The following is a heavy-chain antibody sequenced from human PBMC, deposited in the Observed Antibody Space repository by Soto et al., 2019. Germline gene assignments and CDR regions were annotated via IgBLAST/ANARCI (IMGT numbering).Heavy chain of an antibody. D-gene: IGHD3-22*01. CDR1: GFTFSSYG. V-gene: IGHV3-30*18. Sequence: QVQLVESGGGVVQPGRSLRLSCAASGFTFSSYGMHWVRQAPGKGLEWVAVISYDGSNKYYADSVKGRFTISRDNSKNAVYLKMNSLRAEETDVYYCAKDTYYHDSSGYYVFAYWGQGTLVTVSS. CDR2: ISYDGSNK. CDR3: AKDTYYHDSSGYYVFAY. J-gene: IGHJ4*02.